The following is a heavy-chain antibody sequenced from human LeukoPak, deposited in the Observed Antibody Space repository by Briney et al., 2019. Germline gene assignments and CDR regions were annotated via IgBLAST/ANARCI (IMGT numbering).Heavy chain of an antibody. Sequence: SEKVSCKASRYTFHSYYMLWARQPPAPGLEGMRIINYSGDSTSYAQKFRDRVTMTRDTSTSTVYMELSSLRSEDTAAYYCARITMVRGNVDYWGQGTLVTVSS. J-gene: IGHJ4*02. CDR1: RYTFHSYY. CDR3: ARITMVRGNVDY. V-gene: IGHV1-46*02. D-gene: IGHD3-10*01. CDR2: INYSGDST.